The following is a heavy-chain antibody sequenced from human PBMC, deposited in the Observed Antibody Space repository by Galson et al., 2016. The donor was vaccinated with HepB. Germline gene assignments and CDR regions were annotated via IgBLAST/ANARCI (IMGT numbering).Heavy chain of an antibody. Sequence: SLRLSCAASGFRFDDYAMHWVRQAPGKGLEWVSGISWNSGSIVYADSVKGRFTISRDNAKNSLYLQMNSLRAEDTALYYCAKDKYSSSWYYFDSWGQGTLVTVSS. J-gene: IGHJ4*02. CDR3: AKDKYSSSWYYFDS. CDR1: GFRFDDYA. D-gene: IGHD6-13*01. CDR2: ISWNSGSI. V-gene: IGHV3-9*01.